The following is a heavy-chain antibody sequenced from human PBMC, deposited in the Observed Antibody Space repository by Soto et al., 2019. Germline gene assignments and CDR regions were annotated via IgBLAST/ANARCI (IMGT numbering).Heavy chain of an antibody. CDR3: ARDYSGTSGRFGFDP. V-gene: IGHV4-61*01. CDR2: IYYSGST. CDR1: GGSVSSGSYY. J-gene: IGHJ5*02. Sequence: ETLSLTCTVSGGSVSSGSYYWSWIRQPPGKGLEWIGYIYYSGSTNYNPSLKSRVTISVDTSKNQFSLKLSSVTAADTAVYYCARDYSGTSGRFGFDPWGQGTXVTVSS. D-gene: IGHD1-26*01.